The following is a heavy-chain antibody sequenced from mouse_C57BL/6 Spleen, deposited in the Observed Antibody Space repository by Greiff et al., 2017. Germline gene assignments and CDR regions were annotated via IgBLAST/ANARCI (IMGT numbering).Heavy chain of an antibody. D-gene: IGHD1-1*01. Sequence: AQLQQSGAELVKPGASVKLSCKASGYTFTSYWMQWVKQRPGQGLEWIGEIDPSDSYTNYNQKFKGKATLTVDTSSSTAYMQLSSLTSEDSAVYYCARTLYGSRAWFAYWGQGTLVTVSA. V-gene: IGHV1-50*01. CDR3: ARTLYGSRAWFAY. J-gene: IGHJ3*01. CDR1: GYTFTSYW. CDR2: IDPSDSYT.